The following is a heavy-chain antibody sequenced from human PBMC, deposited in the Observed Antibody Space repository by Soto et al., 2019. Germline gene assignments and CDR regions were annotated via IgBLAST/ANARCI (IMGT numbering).Heavy chain of an antibody. V-gene: IGHV4-34*01. CDR3: ARAVVVVPAAIRDYYYYYGMDV. D-gene: IGHD2-2*02. J-gene: IGHJ6*02. CDR1: GGSFSGYY. Sequence: SETLSLTCAVYGGSFSGYYWSWIRQPPGKGLEWIGEINHSGSTNYNPSLKSRVTISVDTSKNQFSLKLSSVTAADTAVYYCARAVVVVPAAIRDYYYYYGMDVWGQGTTVTVS. CDR2: INHSGST.